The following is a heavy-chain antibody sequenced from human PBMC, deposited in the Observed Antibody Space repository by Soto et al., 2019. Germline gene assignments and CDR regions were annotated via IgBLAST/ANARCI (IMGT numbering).Heavy chain of an antibody. V-gene: IGHV4-30-4*01. CDR3: ASMGYHYGSRSYPLDY. J-gene: IGHJ4*02. D-gene: IGHD3-10*01. CDR1: GRSVGSGDFF. Sequence: PSETLSLTCTVSGRSVGSGDFFWSWFRQSPGKGLEWIGYIYYPETTYYNPSLRSRVTMSIDTSKNQFSLNLRSVTAADTAVYYCASMGYHYGSRSYPLDYWGQGTLVTVSS. CDR2: IYYPETT.